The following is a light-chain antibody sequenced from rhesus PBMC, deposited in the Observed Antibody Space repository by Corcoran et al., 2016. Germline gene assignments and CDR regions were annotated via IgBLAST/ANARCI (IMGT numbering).Light chain of an antibody. J-gene: IGKJ4*01. CDR1: QSVSSN. Sequence: EIVMTQSPATLSLSPGERATLSCRASQSVSSNLAWYQQKPGQAPRLLIYDASNRATGSPDRFSGSGSGTDFTLTISSLEPEDVGVYYCQQESNWPTFSGGTKVEIK. CDR2: DAS. CDR3: QQESNWPT. V-gene: IGKV3-35*01.